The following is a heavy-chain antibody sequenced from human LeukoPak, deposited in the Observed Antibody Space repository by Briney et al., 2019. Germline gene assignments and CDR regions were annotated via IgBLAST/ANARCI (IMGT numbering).Heavy chain of an antibody. D-gene: IGHD3-22*01. V-gene: IGHV3-23*01. CDR1: GFTFSSYG. J-gene: IGHJ6*03. CDR3: AKDGYGGYYYYMDV. CDR2: ISGSGGST. Sequence: PGGSLRLSCVVSGFTFSSYGMTWVRQAPGKGLEWVSSISGSGGSTYYAASVKGRFTISKDNSKNTLYLHMNSLRAEDTAVYYCAKDGYGGYYYYMDVWGKGTTVTISS.